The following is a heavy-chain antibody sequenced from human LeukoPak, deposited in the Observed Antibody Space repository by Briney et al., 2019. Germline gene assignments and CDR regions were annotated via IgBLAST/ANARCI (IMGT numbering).Heavy chain of an antibody. CDR3: AKVRSGWFGELPYLDY. CDR1: EFIFSDYA. D-gene: IGHD3-10*01. V-gene: IGHV3-23*01. J-gene: IGHJ4*02. Sequence: GGSLRLSCAASEFIFSDYAMGWVRQAPGKGLEWVSTISGSGGSTYYADSVKGRFTISRDNSKNTLYLQMNSLRAEDTAVYYCAKVRSGWFGELPYLDYWGQGTLVTVSS. CDR2: ISGSGGST.